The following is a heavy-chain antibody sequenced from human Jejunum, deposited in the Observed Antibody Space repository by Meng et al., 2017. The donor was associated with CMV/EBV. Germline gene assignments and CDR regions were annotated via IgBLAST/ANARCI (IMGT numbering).Heavy chain of an antibody. D-gene: IGHD3-3*01. Sequence: GIGWVRQVPGKGLEWMGIIYPGDSDTKYSPSFQGQVTISADESINTAYLQWSSLKASDTAMYYCARQYYDFWSGSYTGELYFDYWGQGTLVTVSS. J-gene: IGHJ4*02. CDR2: IYPGDSDT. V-gene: IGHV5-51*01. CDR3: ARQYYDFWSGSYTGELYFDY. CDR1: G.